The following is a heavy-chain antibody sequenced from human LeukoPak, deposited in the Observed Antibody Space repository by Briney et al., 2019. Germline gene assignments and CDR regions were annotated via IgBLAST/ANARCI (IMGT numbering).Heavy chain of an antibody. CDR2: IIPIFGTA. J-gene: IGHJ3*02. Sequence: SVKVSCKASGGTFSSYAISWVRQAPGQGLEWMGGIIPIFGTANYAQKFQGRVTITADESTSTAYMELSSLRSEDTAVYYCARNQFLPHDAFDIWGQGTMVTVSS. CDR3: ARNQFLPHDAFDI. V-gene: IGHV1-69*01. CDR1: GGTFSSYA. D-gene: IGHD1-14*01.